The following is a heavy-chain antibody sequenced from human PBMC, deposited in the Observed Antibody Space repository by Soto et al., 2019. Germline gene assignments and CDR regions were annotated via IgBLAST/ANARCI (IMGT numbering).Heavy chain of an antibody. J-gene: IGHJ5*02. Sequence: SETLSLTCAVSGYSISSGYYWGWLRQPPGKGLEWIGSIYHGGSTYYNPSLNSRVTLSIDMTNNHVSLILNSVTAADTAVYYCARVGSVHSSSAVNWFDPWGQGTLVTVSS. CDR3: ARVGSVHSSSAVNWFDP. CDR1: GYSISSGYY. D-gene: IGHD6-6*01. V-gene: IGHV4-38-2*01. CDR2: IYHGGST.